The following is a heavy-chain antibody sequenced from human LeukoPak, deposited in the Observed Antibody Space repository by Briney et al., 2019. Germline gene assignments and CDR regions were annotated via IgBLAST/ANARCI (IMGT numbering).Heavy chain of an antibody. CDR2: ISGSGGST. D-gene: IGHD1-26*01. V-gene: IGHV3-23*01. Sequence: GGSLRLSCAASGFTFSGYAMSWVRQAPGKGLEWVSAISGSGGSTYYADSVKGRFTISRDNSKNTLYLQMNSLRAEDTAVYYCAKDPYSGSYYDYWGQGTLVTVPS. CDR3: AKDPYSGSYYDY. J-gene: IGHJ4*02. CDR1: GFTFSGYA.